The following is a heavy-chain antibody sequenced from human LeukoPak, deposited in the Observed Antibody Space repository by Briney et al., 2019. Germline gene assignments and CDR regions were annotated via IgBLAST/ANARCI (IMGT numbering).Heavy chain of an antibody. CDR1: GYTLTELS. CDR3: ATTGTMVRGAIGNWFDP. D-gene: IGHD3-10*01. CDR2: FDPEDGET. J-gene: IGHJ5*02. V-gene: IGHV1-24*01. Sequence: ASVKVSCKVSGYTLTELSMHWVRQAPGKGREWMGGFDPEDGETIYAQKFQGRVTMTEDTSTDTAYMELSSLRSEDTAVYYCATTGTMVRGAIGNWFDPWGQGTLVTVSS.